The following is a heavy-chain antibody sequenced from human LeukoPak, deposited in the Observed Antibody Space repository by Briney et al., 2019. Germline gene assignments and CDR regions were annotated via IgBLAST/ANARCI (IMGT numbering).Heavy chain of an antibody. Sequence: GGSLRLSCAASGFTFSNYAMRWVRQAPGKGLEWVSTITSTGDSTYYADSVKGRFTISRDNSKNTLYLQMNSLRAEDTAVYYCAKPERYGTTWYGRVDYWGQGTLVTVSS. J-gene: IGHJ4*02. CDR3: AKPERYGTTWYGRVDY. V-gene: IGHV3-23*01. CDR1: GFTFSNYA. CDR2: ITSTGDST. D-gene: IGHD6-13*01.